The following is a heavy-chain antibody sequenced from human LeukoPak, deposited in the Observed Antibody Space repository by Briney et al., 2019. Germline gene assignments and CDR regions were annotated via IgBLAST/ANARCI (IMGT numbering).Heavy chain of an antibody. CDR2: ISYDGSNK. CDR3: ATPLIPDAFDI. D-gene: IGHD2-2*01. Sequence: PGGSLRLSCAASGFTFSSYAMHWVRQAPGKGLEWVAVISYDGSNKYYADSVKGRFTISRDNSKNTLYLQMNSLRAEDTAVYYCATPLIPDAFDIWGQGTMVTVSS. J-gene: IGHJ3*02. CDR1: GFTFSSYA. V-gene: IGHV3-30-3*01.